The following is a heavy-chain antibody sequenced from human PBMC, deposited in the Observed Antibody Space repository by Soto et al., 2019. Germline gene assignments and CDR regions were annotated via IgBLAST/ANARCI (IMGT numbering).Heavy chain of an antibody. CDR1: GFTFSSYG. D-gene: IGHD3-22*01. CDR3: AKSPGGYSSFDI. CDR2: ISYDGSNK. V-gene: IGHV3-30*18. J-gene: IGHJ3*02. Sequence: GGSLRLSCAASGFTFSSYGMHWVRQAPGKGLEWVAVISYDGSNKYYADSVKGRFTISRDNSKNTLYLQMNSLRAEDTAVYYCAKSPGGYSSFDIWGQGTMVTLS.